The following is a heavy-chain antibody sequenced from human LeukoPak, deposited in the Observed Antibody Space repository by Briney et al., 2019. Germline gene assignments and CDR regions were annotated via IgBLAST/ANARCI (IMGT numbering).Heavy chain of an antibody. V-gene: IGHV4-61*01. CDR1: GGSVSSGSYY. Sequence: SETLSLTCTVSGGSVSSGSYYWSWIRQPPGKGLEWIGYIYYSGSTNYNPSLKSRVTISVDTSKNQFSLKLSSVTAADTAVYYCARTPRRYYYGSGSDYWGQGTLVSVSS. J-gene: IGHJ4*02. CDR2: IYYSGST. D-gene: IGHD3-10*01. CDR3: ARTPRRYYYGSGSDY.